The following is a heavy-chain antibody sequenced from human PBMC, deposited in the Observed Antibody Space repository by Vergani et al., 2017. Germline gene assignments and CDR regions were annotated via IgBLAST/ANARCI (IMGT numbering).Heavy chain of an antibody. D-gene: IGHD1-26*01. CDR1: GGSTTSGGFY. J-gene: IGHJ4*02. V-gene: IGHV4-61*02. CDR2: IHTTGST. Sequence: QVQLQESGPRLVRPSQTLSLTCSVSGGSTTSGGFYWSWIRQPAGKGLEWIGRIHTTGSTKYNPSLESRVTMSVDTSNNQFSLRLSSVTAADTAFYYCARSRMGTTVFDFWGQGTLVTVSS. CDR3: ARSRMGTTVFDF.